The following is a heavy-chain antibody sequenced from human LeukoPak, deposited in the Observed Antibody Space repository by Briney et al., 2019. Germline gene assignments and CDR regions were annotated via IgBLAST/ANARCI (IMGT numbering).Heavy chain of an antibody. Sequence: ASVKVSCKASGGTFSSYAISWVRQAPGQGLEWMGRIIPILGIANYAQKFQGRVTITADKSTSTAYMELSSLRSEDTAVYYCAKEAVYGSGGCMDVWGQGTTVTVSS. D-gene: IGHD3-10*01. CDR1: GGTFSSYA. CDR3: AKEAVYGSGGCMDV. V-gene: IGHV1-69*04. CDR2: IIPILGIA. J-gene: IGHJ6*02.